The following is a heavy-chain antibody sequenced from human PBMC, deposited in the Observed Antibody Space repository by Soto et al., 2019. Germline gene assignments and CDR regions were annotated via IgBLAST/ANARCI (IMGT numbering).Heavy chain of an antibody. V-gene: IGHV3-11*01. CDR3: ARGHLGYCSSTSCYVRGGWFDP. Sequence: QVQLGESGGGLVKPGGSLRLSCAASGFTFSDYYMSWIRQAPGKGLEWVSYISSSGSTIYYADSVKGRFTISRDNAKNSLYLQMNSLRAEDTAVYYCARGHLGYCSSTSCYVRGGWFDPWGQGTLVTVSS. J-gene: IGHJ5*02. D-gene: IGHD2-2*01. CDR1: GFTFSDYY. CDR2: ISSSGSTI.